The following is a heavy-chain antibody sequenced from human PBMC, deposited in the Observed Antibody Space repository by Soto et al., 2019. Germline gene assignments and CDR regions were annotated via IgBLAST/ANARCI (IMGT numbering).Heavy chain of an antibody. D-gene: IGHD6-19*01. V-gene: IGHV3-21*01. CDR1: GFTFSSYS. Sequence: GGSLILSCAASGFTFSSYSMNLVRQAPGKGLEWVSSISSSSSYIYYADSVKGRFTISRDNAKNSLYLQMNSLKAEDTAVYYCARAIAVARRYYYYYMDVWGKGTTDTVPS. J-gene: IGHJ6*03. CDR2: ISSSSSYI. CDR3: ARAIAVARRYYYYYMDV.